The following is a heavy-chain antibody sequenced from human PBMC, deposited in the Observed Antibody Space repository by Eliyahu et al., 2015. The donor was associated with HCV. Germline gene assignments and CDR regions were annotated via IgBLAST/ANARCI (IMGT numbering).Heavy chain of an antibody. CDR1: GFXXSDXT. CDR2: ISYDSSND. Sequence: QMQLVESGGGVVQXGRSLRLSCAAXGFXXSDXTMXWVRQAPGKGLEWVALISYDSSNDYYADSVKGRFTISRDNSKDTLYLQMNSLRPEDTAVYFCARTQGDDDDFWSGYDPWGQGTPVTVSS. V-gene: IGHV3-30-3*01. D-gene: IGHD3-3*01. J-gene: IGHJ5*02. CDR3: ARTQGDDDDFWSGYDP.